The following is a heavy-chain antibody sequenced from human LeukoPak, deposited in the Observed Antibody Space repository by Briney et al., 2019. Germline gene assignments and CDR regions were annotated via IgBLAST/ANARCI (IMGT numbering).Heavy chain of an antibody. Sequence: SETLSLTCTVSGGSISSGDYYWSWIRQPPGKGLEWIGYIYYSGSTYYNPSLKSRVTISVDTSKNQFSLKLSSVTAADTAVYYCAREVGKPYDDAFDIWGQGTMVTVSS. V-gene: IGHV4-30-4*01. CDR3: AREVGKPYDDAFDI. J-gene: IGHJ3*02. D-gene: IGHD1-26*01. CDR2: IYYSGST. CDR1: GGSISSGDYY.